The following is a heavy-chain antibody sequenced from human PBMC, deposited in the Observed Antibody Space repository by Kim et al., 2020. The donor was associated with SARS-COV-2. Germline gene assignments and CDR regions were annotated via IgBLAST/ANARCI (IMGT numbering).Heavy chain of an antibody. Sequence: ASVKVSCKASGYTFTGYYMHWVRQAPGQGLEWMGWINPNSGGTNYAQKFQGRVTMTRDTSISTAYMELSRLRSDDTAVYYCARDVDIVATPIDYWGQGTLVTVS. J-gene: IGHJ4*02. CDR3: ARDVDIVATPIDY. CDR1: GYTFTGYY. CDR2: INPNSGGT. V-gene: IGHV1-2*02. D-gene: IGHD5-12*01.